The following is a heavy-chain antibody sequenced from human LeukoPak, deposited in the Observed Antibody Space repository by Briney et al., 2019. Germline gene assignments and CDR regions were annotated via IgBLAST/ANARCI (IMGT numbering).Heavy chain of an antibody. J-gene: IGHJ4*02. CDR3: ARERGYSSGWYLDY. V-gene: IGHV3-48*02. D-gene: IGHD6-19*01. CDR1: GFTFNIYS. CDR2: IGPGSHTI. Sequence: GGSLRLSCAASGFTFNIYSMNWVRQAPGKGLEWVSYIGPGSHTIFYADSVKGRFTISRDDAKSSVFLRMNSLRDEDTAVYYCARERGYSSGWYLDYWGQGTLVTVSS.